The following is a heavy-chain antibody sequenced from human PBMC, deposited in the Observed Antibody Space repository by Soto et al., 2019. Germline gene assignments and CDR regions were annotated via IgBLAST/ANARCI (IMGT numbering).Heavy chain of an antibody. J-gene: IGHJ6*03. Sequence: SETLSLTCTVSGGSISSYYWSWIRQPPGKGLEWIGYIYYSGSTNYNPSLKSRVTISVDTSKNQFSLKLSSVTAADTAVYYCARHMSNYSIRARYYYYMDVWGKGTTVTVS. D-gene: IGHD4-4*01. V-gene: IGHV4-59*08. CDR3: ARHMSNYSIRARYYYYMDV. CDR2: IYYSGST. CDR1: GGSISSYY.